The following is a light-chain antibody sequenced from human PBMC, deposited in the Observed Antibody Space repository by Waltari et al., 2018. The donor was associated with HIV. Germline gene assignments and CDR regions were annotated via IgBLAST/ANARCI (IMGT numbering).Light chain of an antibody. CDR2: EVS. CDR3: SSYTSSSTVV. J-gene: IGLJ2*01. Sequence: QSALTQPASVARSPGQSITISCTGTSSDVGGYNFVSWYQQHPGKAPQLMIYEVSNRPSGVSNRFSGSKSCNTASLTISGLQAEDEADYSCSSYTSSSTVVFGGGTKLTVL. CDR1: SSDVGGYNF. V-gene: IGLV2-14*01.